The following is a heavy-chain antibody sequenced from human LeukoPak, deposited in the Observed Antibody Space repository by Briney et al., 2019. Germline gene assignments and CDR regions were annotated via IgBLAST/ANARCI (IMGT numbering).Heavy chain of an antibody. V-gene: IGHV1-2*02. D-gene: IGHD1-26*01. CDR3: ARMEGLYSGSYNFDY. CDR1: GYTFTDYY. CDR2: INPKSGGT. Sequence: ASVKVSCKASGYTFTDYYINWVRQAPGQGLEWMGWINPKSGGTNYAQKFQGRVTMTRDTSISTAYMELSRLRSDDTAVYYCARMEGLYSGSYNFDYWGQGTLVTVSS. J-gene: IGHJ4*02.